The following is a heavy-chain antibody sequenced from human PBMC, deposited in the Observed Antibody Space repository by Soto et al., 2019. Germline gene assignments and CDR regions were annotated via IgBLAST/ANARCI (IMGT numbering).Heavy chain of an antibody. CDR1: GGSFSGYY. J-gene: IGHJ6*02. Sequence: QVQLQQWGAGLLKPSETLSLTCAVYGGSFSGYYWSWIRQPPGKGLEWSGEINHSGSTNYNPSLKSRVTISVDTSKNQFSLKLSSVTAADTAVYYCARVRGYNYYYYYGMDVWGQGTTVTVSS. CDR2: INHSGST. D-gene: IGHD5-12*01. CDR3: ARVRGYNYYYYYGMDV. V-gene: IGHV4-34*01.